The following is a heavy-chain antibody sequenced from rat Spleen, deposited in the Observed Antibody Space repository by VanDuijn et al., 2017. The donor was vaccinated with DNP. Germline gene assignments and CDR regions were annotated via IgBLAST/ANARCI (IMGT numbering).Heavy chain of an antibody. CDR2: INYDGGGT. CDR3: TTRGDGYDNWFAY. V-gene: IGHV5-20*01. Sequence: EVQLVESGGGLVQPGRSLKLSCAASEFTFSDYYMAWVRQAPTKGLEWVASINYDGGGTYYGDSVKGRFTISRDNAKSTLYLQMNSLRSEDTAIYYCTTRGDGYDNWFAYWGQGVMVTVSS. J-gene: IGHJ2*01. D-gene: IGHD1-7*01. CDR1: EFTFSDYY.